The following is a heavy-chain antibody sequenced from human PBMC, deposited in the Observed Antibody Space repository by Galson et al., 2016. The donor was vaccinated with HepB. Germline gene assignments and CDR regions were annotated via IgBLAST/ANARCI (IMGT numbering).Heavy chain of an antibody. J-gene: IGHJ3*02. Sequence: SLRLSCAASGFTFSNYWMTWVRQAPGKGLEWVANIKQDGSKKYYLDSVEGRFTISRDTSKNSLYLQMNSLRAEVTAVYFCARDFSPSYYYDSSSYYGDAFDIWGQGTMVTVSS. D-gene: IGHD3-22*01. CDR1: GFTFSNYW. CDR3: ARDFSPSYYYDSSSYYGDAFDI. V-gene: IGHV3-7*03. CDR2: IKQDGSKK.